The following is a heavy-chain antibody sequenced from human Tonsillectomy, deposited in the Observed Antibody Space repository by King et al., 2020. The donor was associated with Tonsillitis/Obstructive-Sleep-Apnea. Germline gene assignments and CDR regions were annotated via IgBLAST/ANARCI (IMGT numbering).Heavy chain of an antibody. J-gene: IGHJ4*02. CDR2: ISGSGGST. CDR3: AKEDDIVLVPAAMLDY. D-gene: IGHD2-2*01. V-gene: IGHV3-23*04. Sequence: VQLVESGGGLVQPGGSLRLSCVASGFTFSSYAMSWVRQAPGKGLEWVSGISGSGGSTYYADSVKGRFTISRDNSKNTLNLQMNTLRAEDTAVYFCAKEDDIVLVPAAMLDYWGQGTLVTVSS. CDR1: GFTFSSYA.